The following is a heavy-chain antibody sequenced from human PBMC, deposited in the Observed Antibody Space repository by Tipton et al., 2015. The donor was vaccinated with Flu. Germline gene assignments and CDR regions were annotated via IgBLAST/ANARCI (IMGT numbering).Heavy chain of an antibody. Sequence: TLSLTCTVSGYSISSGFYWGWIRQPPGKGLEWIGNIYRSGSTVYNPSLKSRVTISVDTSKNQFSLKLSSVTAADRAVYYCARGDGYNFDYWGQGTLVTVSS. D-gene: IGHD5-24*01. CDR3: ARGDGYNFDY. CDR2: IYRSGST. J-gene: IGHJ4*02. CDR1: GYSISSGFY. V-gene: IGHV4-38-2*02.